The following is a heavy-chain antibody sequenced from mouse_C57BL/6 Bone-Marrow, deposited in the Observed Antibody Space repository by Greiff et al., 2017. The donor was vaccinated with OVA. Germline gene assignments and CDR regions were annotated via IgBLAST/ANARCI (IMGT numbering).Heavy chain of an antibody. J-gene: IGHJ3*01. V-gene: IGHV1-69*01. CDR1: GYTFTSYW. D-gene: IGHD2-4*01. CDR3: ARMSDSPPY. Sequence: VQLQQPGAELVMPGASVKLSCKASGYTFTSYWMHWVKQRPGQGLEWIGEIDPSDSYTNYNQKFKGKSTLTVDKSSSTAYMQLSSLTSEDSAVYYCARMSDSPPYWGQGTLVTVSA. CDR2: IDPSDSYT.